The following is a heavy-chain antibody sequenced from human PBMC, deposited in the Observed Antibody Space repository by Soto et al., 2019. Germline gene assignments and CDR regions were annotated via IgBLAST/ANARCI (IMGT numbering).Heavy chain of an antibody. D-gene: IGHD2-2*01. CDR1: GFTFSSYW. Sequence: GGSLRLSCAASGFTFSSYWMSWVRQAPGKGLEWVANIKQDGSEKYYVDSVKGRFTISRDNAKNSLYLQMNSLRAEDTAVYYCARYCSSTSTPDKGVGYYFDYWGQGTLVTVSS. J-gene: IGHJ4*02. V-gene: IGHV3-7*01. CDR3: ARYCSSTSTPDKGVGYYFDY. CDR2: IKQDGSEK.